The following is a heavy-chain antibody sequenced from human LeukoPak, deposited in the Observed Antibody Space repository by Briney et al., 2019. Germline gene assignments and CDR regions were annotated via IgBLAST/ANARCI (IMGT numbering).Heavy chain of an antibody. CDR3: ARRGSAVAAFYYYYYMDV. D-gene: IGHD6-19*01. V-gene: IGHV1-8*01. J-gene: IGHJ6*03. CDR2: MNTNSGNT. CDR1: GYTFTSYD. Sequence: ASVKVSCKASGYTFTSYDINWVRQATGQGLEWMGWMNTNSGNTGYAQKFQGRVTMTRNTSISTAYMELSSLRSEDTTVYYCARRGSAVAAFYYYYYMDVWGKGTTVTVSS.